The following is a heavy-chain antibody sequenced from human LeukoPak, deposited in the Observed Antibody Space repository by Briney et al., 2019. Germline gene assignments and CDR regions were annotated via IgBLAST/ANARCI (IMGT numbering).Heavy chain of an antibody. V-gene: IGHV3-33*01. CDR3: ARDRTLLWFGELSNPFDY. CDR2: IWYDGSNK. J-gene: IGHJ4*02. D-gene: IGHD3-10*01. Sequence: PGGSLRLSCAASGFTFSNYGMHWVRQAPGKGLEWMAVIWYDGSNKYYADSVKGRFTISRDNSKNTLYLQMNSLRAEDTAVYYCARDRTLLWFGELSNPFDYWGQGTLVTVSS. CDR1: GFTFSNYG.